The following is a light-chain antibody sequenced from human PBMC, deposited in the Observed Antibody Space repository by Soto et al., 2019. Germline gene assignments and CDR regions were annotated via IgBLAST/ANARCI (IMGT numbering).Light chain of an antibody. CDR2: GAS. CDR3: QQYGSSPGT. V-gene: IGKV3-20*01. Sequence: EIVLTQSPGTLSLSPGGRATLSCRASQSVSSNNLAWYQQKPGQAPRLLIFGASSRATGIPDRFSGSGSGTDFTLTISSLEPEDFAVYYCQQYGSSPGTFGQGTRLEIK. J-gene: IGKJ5*01. CDR1: QSVSSNN.